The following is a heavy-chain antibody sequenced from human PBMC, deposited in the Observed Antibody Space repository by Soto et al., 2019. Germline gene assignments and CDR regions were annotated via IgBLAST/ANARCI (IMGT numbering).Heavy chain of an antibody. CDR3: ARESGGSYYQRNYHWLET. J-gene: IGHJ5*02. D-gene: IGHD3-10*01. V-gene: IGHV4-59*01. CDR2: INYSGST. Sequence: LSLTCTVSGGAISSYYWSWIRQPPGKGLEWIGYINYSGSTNYNPSLKSRVTISVDTSKNQFSLKLSSVTAADTAVYYCARESGGSYYQRNYHWLETWGQGTLVXV. CDR1: GGAISSYY.